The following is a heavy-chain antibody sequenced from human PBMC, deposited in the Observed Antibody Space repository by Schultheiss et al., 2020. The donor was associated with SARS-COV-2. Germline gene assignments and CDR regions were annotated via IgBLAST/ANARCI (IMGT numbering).Heavy chain of an antibody. V-gene: IGHV3-30*03. Sequence: GGSLRLSCAASGFSFSSYSMNWVRQAPGKGLQWVAVISYDGTNKYYADSVKGRFTISRDNSKNTLYLQMNSLRAEDTAVYYCARGYGYGPQGVFVLWYWGQGTLVTVSS. J-gene: IGHJ4*02. CDR2: ISYDGTNK. CDR3: ARGYGYGPQGVFVLWY. D-gene: IGHD5-18*01. CDR1: GFSFSSYS.